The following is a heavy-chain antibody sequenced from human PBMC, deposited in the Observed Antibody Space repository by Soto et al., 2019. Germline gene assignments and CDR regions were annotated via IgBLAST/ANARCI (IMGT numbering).Heavy chain of an antibody. Sequence: LRLSCAASGSISTTTPLSWVRQAPGKGLEWVSTISGRGTNTYYADSVKGRFIISRDNLKNTVNLQMNGLGVEDTAIYYCATSFRYFDNWGQGTRVTVSS. CDR2: ISGRGTNT. CDR3: ATSFRYFDN. J-gene: IGHJ4*02. V-gene: IGHV3-23*01. CDR1: GSISTTTP.